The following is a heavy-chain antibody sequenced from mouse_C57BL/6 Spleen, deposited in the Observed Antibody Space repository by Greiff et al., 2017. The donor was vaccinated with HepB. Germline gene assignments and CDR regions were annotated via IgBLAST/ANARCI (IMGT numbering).Heavy chain of an antibody. D-gene: IGHD1-1*01. CDR3: ARYATVVATDY. J-gene: IGHJ2*01. V-gene: IGHV1-64*01. CDR1: GYTFTSYW. Sequence: QVQLQQPGAELVKPGASVKLSCKASGYTFTSYWMNWVKQRPGQGLEWIGMIHPNNGSTNYNGKFKSKATLTVDKSSSTPYMQLSSLTSEDSAVYDCARYATVVATDYWGQGTTLTVSS. CDR2: IHPNNGST.